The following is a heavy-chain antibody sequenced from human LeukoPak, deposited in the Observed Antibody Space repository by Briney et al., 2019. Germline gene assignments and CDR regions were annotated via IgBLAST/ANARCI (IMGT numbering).Heavy chain of an antibody. CDR2: ISGSGGST. Sequence: PGGSLRLSCAASGFTFSSYAISWVRQAPGEGLEWVSAISGSGGSTYYADSVKGRFTISRDNSKNTLYLQMNSLRAEDTAVYYCVRGSYYDYWGQGTLDTVSS. D-gene: IGHD1-26*01. V-gene: IGHV3-23*01. CDR3: VRGSYYDY. CDR1: GFTFSSYA. J-gene: IGHJ4*02.